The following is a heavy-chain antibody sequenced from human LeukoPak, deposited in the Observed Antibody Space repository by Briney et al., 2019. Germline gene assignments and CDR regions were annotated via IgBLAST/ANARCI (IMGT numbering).Heavy chain of an antibody. CDR3: SRDPWREKNLHDALDI. Sequence: SETLSLTCTVSGSMYNYYWSWIRRPPGEGLVWIVSIHYNGSTNYSPSRMSRGTMSLDTSKNQFSLNLKSGIAADTAGYYCSRDPWREKNLHDALDIWGQGTKVTVSS. CDR2: IHYNGST. V-gene: IGHV4-59*01. CDR1: GSMYNYY. D-gene: IGHD2/OR15-2a*01. J-gene: IGHJ3*02.